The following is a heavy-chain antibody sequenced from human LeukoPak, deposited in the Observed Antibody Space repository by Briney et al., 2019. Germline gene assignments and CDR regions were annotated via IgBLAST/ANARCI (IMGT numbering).Heavy chain of an antibody. CDR1: GGTFSSYA. CDR3: ARDGKQLVGYWFDP. CDR2: IIPIFGTA. Sequence: ASVKVSCKASGGTFSSYAISWVRQAPGQGLKWMGRIIPIFGTANYAQKFLGRVTITTDESTSTAYMELSSLRSEDTAVYYCARDGKQLVGYWFDPWGQGTLVTVSS. V-gene: IGHV1-69*05. D-gene: IGHD6-6*01. J-gene: IGHJ5*02.